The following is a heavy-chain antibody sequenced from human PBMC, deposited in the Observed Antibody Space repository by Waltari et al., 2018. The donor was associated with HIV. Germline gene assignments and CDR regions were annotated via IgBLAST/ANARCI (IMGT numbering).Heavy chain of an antibody. CDR1: GGSISSSSYY. CDR2: IYYSGST. D-gene: IGHD3-3*01. CDR3: ARRSYDFWSGYPGSDYYYGMDV. Sequence: QLQLQESGPGLVKPSETLSLTCTVSGGSISSSSYYWGWIRQPPGKGLEWIGSIYYSGSTDYTPALKRRGTISVDTSKNPFSLKLSSVTAADTAVYYCARRSYDFWSGYPGSDYYYGMDVWGQGTTVTVSS. J-gene: IGHJ6*02. V-gene: IGHV4-39*01.